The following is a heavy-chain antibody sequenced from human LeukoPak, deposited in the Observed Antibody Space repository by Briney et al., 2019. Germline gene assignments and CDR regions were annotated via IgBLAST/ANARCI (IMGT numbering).Heavy chain of an antibody. CDR3: ARGVGVGDYHYYYMDV. CDR1: GASISTYY. CDR2: TYYSGRT. V-gene: IGHV4-59*01. D-gene: IGHD3-3*01. J-gene: IGHJ6*03. Sequence: SETLSLTCTVSGASISTYYWSWIRQPPGKGLEWIGYTYYSGRTNYNPSLKSRLTISVDTSKNQFSLKLISVTAADTAVYYCARGVGVGDYHYYYMDVWGKGTTVTISS.